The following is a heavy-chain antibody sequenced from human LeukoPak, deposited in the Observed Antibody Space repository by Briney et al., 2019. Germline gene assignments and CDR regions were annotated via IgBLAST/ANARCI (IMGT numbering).Heavy chain of an antibody. Sequence: GGSLRLFCTASGFTFSTYGMKWVRQAPGKGLECVSFINSVGNNIYYADSVKGRFTISRDNAKNSLYLQMNSLRAEDTAVYYCVSGRMVTWPGYWGQGALVTVSS. V-gene: IGHV3-48*01. J-gene: IGHJ4*02. D-gene: IGHD4-23*01. CDR1: GFTFSTYG. CDR2: INSVGNNI. CDR3: VSGRMVTWPGY.